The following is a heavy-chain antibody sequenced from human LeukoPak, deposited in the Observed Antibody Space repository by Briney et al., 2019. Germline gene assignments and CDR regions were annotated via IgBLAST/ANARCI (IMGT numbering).Heavy chain of an antibody. CDR1: GGSISSYY. V-gene: IGHV4-4*07. CDR3: ARAIGYCSSTSCYAYYYYYMDV. CDR2: IYTSGST. J-gene: IGHJ6*03. D-gene: IGHD2-2*01. Sequence: PSETLSLTCTVSGGSISSYYWSWIRQPAGKGLEWIGRIYTSGSTNYNPSLKSRVTISVDTSKNQFSLKLSSVTAADTAVYYCARAIGYCSSTSCYAYYYYYMDVWGKGTTVTISS.